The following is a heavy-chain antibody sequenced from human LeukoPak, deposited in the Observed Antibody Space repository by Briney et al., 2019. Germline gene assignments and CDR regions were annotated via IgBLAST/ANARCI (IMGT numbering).Heavy chain of an antibody. CDR2: IIPIFGIA. V-gene: IGHV1-69*04. J-gene: IGHJ4*02. CDR1: GGTFSSYA. Sequence: GASVKVSCKASGGTFSSYAISWVRQAPGQGLEWMGRIIPIFGIANYAQKFQGRVTITADKSTSTAYMELSSLRSEDTAVYYCARSAYCGGDCYDHFDYWGQGTPVTVSS. D-gene: IGHD2-21*02. CDR3: ARSAYCGGDCYDHFDY.